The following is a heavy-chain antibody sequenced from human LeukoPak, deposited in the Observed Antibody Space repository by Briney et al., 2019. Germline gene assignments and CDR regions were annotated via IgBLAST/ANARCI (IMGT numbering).Heavy chain of an antibody. V-gene: IGHV1-18*01. CDR1: GYTFTNYA. D-gene: IGHD2-15*01. Sequence: ASVKVSCKASGYTFTNYAFSWVRQAPGQGPEWMGWISAYNGNTNYVQNLQGRVTMTRDTATNTSYMELRSLRSDDTALYFCATSKCTAASCYTALFDCWGQGTLVTVSS. CDR3: ATSKCTAASCYTALFDC. CDR2: ISAYNGNT. J-gene: IGHJ4*02.